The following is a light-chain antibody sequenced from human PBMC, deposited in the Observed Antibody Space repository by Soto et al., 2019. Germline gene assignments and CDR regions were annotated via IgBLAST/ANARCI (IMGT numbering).Light chain of an antibody. CDR3: QHFGS. CDR1: QSVSSSY. J-gene: IGKJ5*01. V-gene: IGKV3-20*01. CDR2: GAS. Sequence: EIVLTQSPGTLSLSPGERATLSCRASQSVSSSYLAWYQQKPGQAPRLLIYGASSRATGIPDRFSGSGSGTVFTLTISRLEPEDSAVYFCQHFGSFGQGTRLEIK.